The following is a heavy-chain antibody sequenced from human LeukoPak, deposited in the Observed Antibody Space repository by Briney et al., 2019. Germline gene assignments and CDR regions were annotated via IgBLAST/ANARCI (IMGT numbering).Heavy chain of an antibody. J-gene: IGHJ4*02. V-gene: IGHV4-4*07. Sequence: SETLSLTCTVSGGSITTFFWSWLRQPAGKGLEWIGRIYTSGTTNYNPSLMSRVTMSVDTSKNQFSLNLTSVTVADTAVYYCAREGTTRPLDYWGQGTLVTVSS. D-gene: IGHD6-6*01. CDR3: AREGTTRPLDY. CDR1: GGSITTFF. CDR2: IYTSGTT.